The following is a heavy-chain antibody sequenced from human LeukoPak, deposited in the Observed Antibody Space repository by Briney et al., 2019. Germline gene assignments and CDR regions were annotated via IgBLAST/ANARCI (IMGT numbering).Heavy chain of an antibody. D-gene: IGHD5-12*01. CDR3: ARDGNSGYDSTYLDLDY. CDR1: GFTFSSYS. J-gene: IGHJ4*02. Sequence: GGSLTLSCAASGFTFSSYSLNWVRQAPGKGLEWVSSISSSSSYIYYADSVKGRFTISRDNAKNSLYLQMNSLRAEDTAVYYCARDGNSGYDSTYLDLDYWGQGTLVTVSS. V-gene: IGHV3-21*01. CDR2: ISSSSSYI.